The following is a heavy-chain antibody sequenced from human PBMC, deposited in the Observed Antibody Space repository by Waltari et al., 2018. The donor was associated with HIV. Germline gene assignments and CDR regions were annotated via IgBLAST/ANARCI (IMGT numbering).Heavy chain of an antibody. V-gene: IGHV4-4*07. CDR3: ARILELTTWYFDL. D-gene: IGHD1-7*01. CDR1: GGSISSYY. Sequence: QVQLQESGPGLVKPSETLSLTCTVSGGSISSYYWSWIRQPAGKGLEWIGRIYTSGSTNYDPSLRSRVTMSVDTSKNQFSLKLSSVTAADTAVYYCARILELTTWYFDLWGRGTLVTVSS. CDR2: IYTSGST. J-gene: IGHJ2*01.